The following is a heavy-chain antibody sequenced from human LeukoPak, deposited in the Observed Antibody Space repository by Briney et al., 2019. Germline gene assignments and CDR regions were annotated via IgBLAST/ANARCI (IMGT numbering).Heavy chain of an antibody. CDR3: ATKQWLAPPPDS. CDR2: INTDGTVT. J-gene: IGHJ4*02. Sequence: GGSLRLSCAASGFTFIKYWMLWVRQAPGKGLESVSRINTDGTVTTYADSVKGRFTVSIDNADNTMFLQMNSVRDEDTAVYYCATKQWLAPPPDSWGQGTPLTVSS. V-gene: IGHV3-74*01. D-gene: IGHD6-19*01. CDR1: GFTFIKYW.